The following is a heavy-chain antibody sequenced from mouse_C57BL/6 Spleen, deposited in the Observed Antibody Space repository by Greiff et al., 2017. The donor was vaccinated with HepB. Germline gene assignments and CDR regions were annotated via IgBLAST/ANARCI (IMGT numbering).Heavy chain of an antibody. CDR2: ISYDGSN. CDR1: GYSITSGYY. J-gene: IGHJ4*01. D-gene: IGHD2-3*01. CDR3: ARDLYDGYYAMDY. Sequence: EVKLMESGPGLVKPSQSLSLTCSVTGYSITSGYYWNWIRQFPGNKLEWMGYISYDGSNNYNPSLKNRISITRDTSKNQFFLKLNSVTTEYTATYYCARDLYDGYYAMDYWGQGTSVTVSS. V-gene: IGHV3-6*01.